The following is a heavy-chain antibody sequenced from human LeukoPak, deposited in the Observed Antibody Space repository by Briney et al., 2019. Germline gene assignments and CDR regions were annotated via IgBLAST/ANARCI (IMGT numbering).Heavy chain of an antibody. J-gene: IGHJ4*02. D-gene: IGHD3-22*01. CDR3: ANSATPDYYDSSGYCLDY. Sequence: GGSLRLSCAASGFTFSSYAMSWVRQAPGKGLEWVAVISYDGSNKYYADSVKGRFTISRDNSKNTLYLQMNSLRAEDTAVYYCANSATPDYYDSSGYCLDYWGQGTLVTVSS. V-gene: IGHV3-30*04. CDR1: GFTFSSYA. CDR2: ISYDGSNK.